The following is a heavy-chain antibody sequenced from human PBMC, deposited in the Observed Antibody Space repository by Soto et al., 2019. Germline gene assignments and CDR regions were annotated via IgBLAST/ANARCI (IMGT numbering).Heavy chain of an antibody. V-gene: IGHV3-23*01. CDR1: GFTFSSYA. J-gene: IGHJ4*02. CDR2: ISGSGGCT. D-gene: IGHD6-13*01. Sequence: GGSLRLSCAASGFTFSSYAMSWVRQAPGKGLEWVSAISGSGGCTYYADSVKGRFTISRDNAKDTLFLLMNSLRAEDTAVYYCARERRSIAEDGTFDYWGLGTLVTVSS. CDR3: ARERRSIAEDGTFDY.